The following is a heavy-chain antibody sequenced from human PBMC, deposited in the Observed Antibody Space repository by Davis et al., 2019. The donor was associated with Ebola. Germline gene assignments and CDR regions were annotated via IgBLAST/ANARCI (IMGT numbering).Heavy chain of an antibody. J-gene: IGHJ4*02. CDR1: GGSISSYY. V-gene: IGHV4-59*01. CDR2: IFHSGIS. CDR3: AREVTRGVFDY. Sequence: PSETLSLTCTVSGGSISSYYWSWFRQPPGKGLEWIGNIFHSGISLSNPSLKSRLTMAVETSKNQFFLNLTSVTTADTAVYYCAREVTRGVFDYWGQGTLATVSS. D-gene: IGHD3-10*01.